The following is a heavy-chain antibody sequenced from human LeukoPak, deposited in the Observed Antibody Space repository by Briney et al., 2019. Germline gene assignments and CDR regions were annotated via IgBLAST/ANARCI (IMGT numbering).Heavy chain of an antibody. CDR1: GFTVSSNY. V-gene: IGHV3-30*02. CDR3: AKVVSSSRGLIDY. J-gene: IGHJ4*02. CDR2: IRYDGSSI. D-gene: IGHD2-2*01. Sequence: GGSLRLSCAASGFTVSSNYMSWVRQAPGKGLEWVAFIRYDGSSIYYADSVKGRFTISRDNPKNTASLQMSSLRTEDTAVYYCAKVVSSSRGLIDYWGQGTLVTVSS.